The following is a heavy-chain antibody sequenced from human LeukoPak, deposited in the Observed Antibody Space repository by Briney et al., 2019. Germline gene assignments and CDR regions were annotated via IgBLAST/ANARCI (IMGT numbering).Heavy chain of an antibody. D-gene: IGHD3-10*01. CDR2: FSGSGGST. CDR1: GFTFSSYA. J-gene: IGHJ4*02. Sequence: PGGSLRLSCAASGFTFSSYAMSWVRQAPGKGLECISGFSGSGGSTYYADSVKGRFTISRDNSKNTLYLQMNSLRAEDTAVYYCANIYGSGSYVDYWGQGTLVTVSS. V-gene: IGHV3-23*01. CDR3: ANIYGSGSYVDY.